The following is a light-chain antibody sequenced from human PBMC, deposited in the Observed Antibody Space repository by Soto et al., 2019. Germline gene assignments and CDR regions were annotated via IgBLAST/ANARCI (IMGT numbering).Light chain of an antibody. CDR3: QQRSNWPPAGT. CDR1: QSVSSY. V-gene: IGKV3-11*01. Sequence: EIVLSQSPATLSLSSGERATLSCRASQSVSSYLACYQHKPGQAPRLLNDDASKRATGIPVRFRGSGSETDFTLTISRREHEEFAAYYWQQRSNWPPAGTSGQGTKVEV. CDR2: DAS. J-gene: IGKJ1*01.